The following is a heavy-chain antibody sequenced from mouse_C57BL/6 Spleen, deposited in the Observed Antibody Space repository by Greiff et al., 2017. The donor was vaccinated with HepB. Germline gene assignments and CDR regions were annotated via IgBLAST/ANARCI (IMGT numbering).Heavy chain of an antibody. CDR3: ARTSSNYVYWYFDV. CDR2: INPSNGGT. D-gene: IGHD2-5*01. Sequence: VQLQQSGTELVKPGASVKLSCKASGYTFTSYWMHWVKQRPGQGLEWIGNINPSNGGTNYNEKFKSKATLTVDKSSSTAYMQLSSLTSEDSAVYYCARTSSNYVYWYFDVWGTGTTVTVSS. CDR1: GYTFTSYW. J-gene: IGHJ1*03. V-gene: IGHV1-53*01.